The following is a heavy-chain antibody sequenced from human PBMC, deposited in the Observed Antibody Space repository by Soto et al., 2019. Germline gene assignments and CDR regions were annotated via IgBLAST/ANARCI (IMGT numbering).Heavy chain of an antibody. Sequence: QVQLVQSGPEVRKPGASVKVSCKASGYIFSRYGISWVRQAPGQGLEWMGWISGYNGNTKFGERVQGRVNVTTDTSTNTAYMELRSLRSDDTAVYYCAREAAAERNYYGLDVWGQGTTVIVSS. CDR2: ISGYNGNT. CDR3: AREAAAERNYYGLDV. CDR1: GYIFSRYG. V-gene: IGHV1-18*01. D-gene: IGHD6-13*01. J-gene: IGHJ6*02.